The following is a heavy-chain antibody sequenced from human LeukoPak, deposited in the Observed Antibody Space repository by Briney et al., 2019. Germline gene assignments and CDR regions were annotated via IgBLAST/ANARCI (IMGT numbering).Heavy chain of an antibody. CDR3: AREVRGLDP. Sequence: GGSLRLSCEASGFTFSGHWMSWVRQAPGKGLEWVGNIKQDGSEKSYVDSVKGRFTISRDNAKNLLYLQMNSLRVEDTAVYCCAREVRGLDPWGQGTLVTVSS. V-gene: IGHV3-7*03. J-gene: IGHJ5*02. CDR2: IKQDGSEK. CDR1: GFTFSGHW. D-gene: IGHD4/OR15-4a*01.